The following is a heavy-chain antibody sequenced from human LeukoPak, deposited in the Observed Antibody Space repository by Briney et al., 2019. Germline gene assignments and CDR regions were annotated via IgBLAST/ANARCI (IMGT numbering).Heavy chain of an antibody. CDR3: ARVDIVVVPATITYYYYTDV. V-gene: IGHV4-59*01. J-gene: IGHJ6*03. CDR1: GGSISSYY. D-gene: IGHD2-2*03. Sequence: KPSETLSLTCTVSGGSISSYYWSWIRQPPGKGLEWIGYIYYSGSTNYNPSLKSRVTISVDTSKNQFSLKLSSVTAADTAVYYCARVDIVVVPATITYYYYTDVWGKGITVTVSS. CDR2: IYYSGST.